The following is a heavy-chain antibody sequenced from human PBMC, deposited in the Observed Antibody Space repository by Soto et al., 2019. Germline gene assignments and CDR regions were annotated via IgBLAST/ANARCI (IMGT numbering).Heavy chain of an antibody. D-gene: IGHD3-10*01. J-gene: IGHJ4*02. CDR2: INPRSGGT. CDR1: GYTFTSHH. V-gene: IGHV1-46*03. CDR3: CSLDYGQWY. Sequence: QVQLVQSGAEVKKPGASVKVSCKASGYTFTSHHMHWVRQVPGEGLDWMGMINPRSGGTNSPRKFQGRVTMTRDTSTSTVYMELSSLRSEDTAVYYCCSLDYGQWYWGQGTLVTVSS.